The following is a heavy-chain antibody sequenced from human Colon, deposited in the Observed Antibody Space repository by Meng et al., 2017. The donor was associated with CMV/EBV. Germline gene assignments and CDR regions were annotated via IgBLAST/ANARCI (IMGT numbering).Heavy chain of an antibody. CDR3: AHSGAVAGNYFDY. CDR2: IYWDDDE. J-gene: IGHJ4*02. D-gene: IGHD6-19*01. CDR1: GLSLSTNGVG. V-gene: IGHV2-5*02. Sequence: FTGLSLSTNGVGVGWIRKPPGKALEWLAVIYWDDDERYSPSLKGRLTITKDTSKNQVVLTRTNMDPVDTATYYCAHSGAVAGNYFDYWGQGTLVTVSS.